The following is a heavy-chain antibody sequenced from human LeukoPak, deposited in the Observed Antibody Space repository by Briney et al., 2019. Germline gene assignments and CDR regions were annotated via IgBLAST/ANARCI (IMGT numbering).Heavy chain of an antibody. V-gene: IGHV3-48*03. Sequence: GGPLRLSCAASGFTFTTYEMNWVPQAPGKGLEWASYISSSGSIIHYADSVKGRFAISRDNAKHSLYVQMNSLRAEDTAVYYCARTPSRGYSYDYWGQGTLVSVSS. J-gene: IGHJ4*02. D-gene: IGHD5-18*01. CDR1: GFTFTTYE. CDR2: ISSSGSII. CDR3: ARTPSRGYSYDY.